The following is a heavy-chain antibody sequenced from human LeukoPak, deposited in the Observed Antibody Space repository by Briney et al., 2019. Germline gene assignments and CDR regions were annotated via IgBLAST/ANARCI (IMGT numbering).Heavy chain of an antibody. CDR3: PWTARDSTFGGVILYFDY. J-gene: IGHJ4*02. Sequence: GSSVKVTCKSSVGTFISYAFSWVRQAPAQGLEWMGVIIPRFGTAHYAHKFQGRVTITPDGHISTAYMEVNRLRSEDDAVYFFPWTARDSTFGGVILYFDYWGQGTLLTASS. CDR2: IIPRFGTA. CDR1: VGTFISYA. V-gene: IGHV1-69*01. D-gene: IGHD3-16*02.